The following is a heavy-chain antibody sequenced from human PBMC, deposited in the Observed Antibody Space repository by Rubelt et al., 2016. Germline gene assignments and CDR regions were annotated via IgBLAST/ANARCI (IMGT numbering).Heavy chain of an antibody. V-gene: IGHV4-59*11. J-gene: IGHJ2*01. CDR3: ARDILMVGATLYFDL. D-gene: IGHD1-26*01. CDR2: GHYSGST. Sequence: QVQLQESGPGLVKPSETLSLTCCVSGASITTHYWSWVRQFPGKGLEWLVYGHYSGSTNYNPSLKSRLIMSVDTSKNQFSLKLSSVTAADTAVYYCARDILMVGATLYFDLWGRGTLVTVS. CDR1: GASITTHY.